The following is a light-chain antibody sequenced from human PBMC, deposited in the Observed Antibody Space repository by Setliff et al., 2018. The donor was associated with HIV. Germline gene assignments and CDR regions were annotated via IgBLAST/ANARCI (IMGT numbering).Light chain of an antibody. J-gene: IGLJ1*01. CDR1: SSNVGSYNL. V-gene: IGLV2-23*02. CDR3: CSYARTSPYV. Sequence: QSALTQPASVFGSPGQSITISCTGNSSNVGSYNLVSWYQQHSDKSPKLMIYEVNKRPSGVSDRFSGSKSGNAASLTISGLQAEDEADYHCCSYARTSPYVFGSGTKVTVL. CDR2: EVN.